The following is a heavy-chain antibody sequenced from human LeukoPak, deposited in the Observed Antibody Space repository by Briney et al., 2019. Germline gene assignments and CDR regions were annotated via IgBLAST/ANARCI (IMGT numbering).Heavy chain of an antibody. CDR1: GFTFSSYA. CDR2: ISGSGGST. Sequence: GGSLRLSCAASGFTFSSYAMSWVRQAPGKGLEWVSAISGSGGSTYYADSVKGRFTISRDNSKNTLYLQMNSLRAEDTAVYYCAKQAVGSSWNDYYYGMDVWGQGTTVTVSS. D-gene: IGHD6-13*01. J-gene: IGHJ6*02. V-gene: IGHV3-23*01. CDR3: AKQAVGSSWNDYYYGMDV.